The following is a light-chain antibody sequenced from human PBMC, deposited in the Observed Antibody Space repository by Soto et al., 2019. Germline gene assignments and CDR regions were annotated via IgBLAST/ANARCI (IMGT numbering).Light chain of an antibody. V-gene: IGKV1-5*03. Sequence: DIQMTQSPSTPSASVGDRVTITCRASQSISSWLAWYQQKPGKAPKVLIYKASSLESGVPSRFSGSGSGTEFTLTISSLQPXDFATYYCQQYNTYRTFGQGTKVDIK. CDR2: KAS. CDR1: QSISSW. CDR3: QQYNTYRT. J-gene: IGKJ1*01.